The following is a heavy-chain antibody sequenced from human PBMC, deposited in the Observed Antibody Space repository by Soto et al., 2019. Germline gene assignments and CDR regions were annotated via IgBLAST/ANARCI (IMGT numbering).Heavy chain of an antibody. CDR2: IYYSGST. CDR1: GGSISSSSYY. Sequence: PSETLSLTCTVSGGSISSSSYYWGWIRQPPGKGLEWIGSIYYSGSTYYNPSLKSRVTISVDTSKNQFSLKLSSVTAAGTAVYYCARHPRGYDYYYYYMDVWGKGTTVTVSS. V-gene: IGHV4-39*01. D-gene: IGHD5-12*01. CDR3: ARHPRGYDYYYYYMDV. J-gene: IGHJ6*03.